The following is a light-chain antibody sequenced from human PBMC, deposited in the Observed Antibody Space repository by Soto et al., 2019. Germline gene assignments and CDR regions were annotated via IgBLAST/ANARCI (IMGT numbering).Light chain of an antibody. CDR1: QSISSY. J-gene: IGKJ1*01. CDR2: AAS. CDR3: HQSPSTPAWT. Sequence: DIQMTQSPSSLSASVGDRVTITCRASQSISSYLNWYQQKPGKAPKLLIYAASSLQSGVPSRFSGSGSGTDFTLTISSLQPEDFAPYYCHQSPSTPAWTFGQGTKVEIK. V-gene: IGKV1-39*01.